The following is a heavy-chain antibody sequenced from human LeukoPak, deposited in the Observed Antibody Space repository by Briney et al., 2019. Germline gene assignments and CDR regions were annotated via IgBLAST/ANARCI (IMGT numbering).Heavy chain of an antibody. CDR3: ARPTSIIPASNIYYYYYAMDV. Sequence: ASVKVSCKASGYTLSSYYMHWVRQAPGQGLEWMGISNPSRGSTSYAQKFQGRVTMTRDTSTSTVYMELSSLRSEDTAVYYCARPTSIIPASNIYYYYYAMDVWGQGTTVTVSS. CDR1: GYTLSSYY. J-gene: IGHJ6*02. V-gene: IGHV1-46*01. CDR2: SNPSRGST. D-gene: IGHD2-2*01.